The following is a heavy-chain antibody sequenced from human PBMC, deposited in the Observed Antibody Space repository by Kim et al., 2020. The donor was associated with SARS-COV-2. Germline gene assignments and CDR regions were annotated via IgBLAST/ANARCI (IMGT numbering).Heavy chain of an antibody. CDR3: AKRALFVADVFDI. V-gene: IGHV3-23*01. CDR1: GFTFSSYG. J-gene: IGHJ3*02. CDR2: SSGSGDTS. Sequence: GGSLRLSCAASGFTFSSYGMSWVRQTPGKGLEWVSSSSGSGDTSYYAYYADSVMGRFSISRDNSKNTLYLQMNSLRAEDTAVYYCAKRALFVADVFDIWGQGTMVTVSS. D-gene: IGHD3-16*02.